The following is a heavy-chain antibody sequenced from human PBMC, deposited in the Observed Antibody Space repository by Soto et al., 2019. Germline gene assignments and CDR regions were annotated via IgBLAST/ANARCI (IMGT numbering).Heavy chain of an antibody. CDR1: GFTFSSYA. D-gene: IGHD1-26*01. CDR3: ARRGNGSYYDY. Sequence: EVQLLESGGGWVQPGGSLRLSCAASGFTFSSYAMRWVRQAPVKGLEWVSVISGSGGSTYYADSVKGRFTISRDNSKNTLYLQMNSLRAEDTAVYYCARRGNGSYYDYWGQGTLVTVSS. J-gene: IGHJ4*02. V-gene: IGHV3-23*01. CDR2: ISGSGGST.